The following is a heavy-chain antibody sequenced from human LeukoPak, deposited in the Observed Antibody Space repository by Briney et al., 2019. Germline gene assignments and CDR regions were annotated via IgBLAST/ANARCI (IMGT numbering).Heavy chain of an antibody. CDR1: GFTFSSYS. CDR3: ARFGYAVTTVGY. Sequence: SGGSLRLSCAASGFTFSSYSMNWVRQAPGKGLEWVSSISSSSSYIYYADSVKGRFTISRDNAKNSLYLQMNSLRAEDTAVYYCARFGYAVTTVGYWGQGTLVTVSS. J-gene: IGHJ4*02. CDR2: ISSSSSYI. D-gene: IGHD4-17*01. V-gene: IGHV3-21*01.